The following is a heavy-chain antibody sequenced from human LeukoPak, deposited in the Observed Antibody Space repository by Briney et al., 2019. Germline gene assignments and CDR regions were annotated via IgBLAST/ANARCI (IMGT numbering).Heavy chain of an antibody. CDR3: ARSRGYSYGAY. CDR1: GGSISSGSYY. V-gene: IGHV4-61*02. J-gene: IGHJ4*02. D-gene: IGHD5-18*01. CDR2: IYTSGST. Sequence: SETLSPTCTVSGGSISSGSYYWSWIRQPAGKGLEWIGRIYTSGSTNYNPSLKSRVTISVDTSKNQFSLKLSSVTAADTAVYYCARSRGYSYGAYWGQGTLVTVSS.